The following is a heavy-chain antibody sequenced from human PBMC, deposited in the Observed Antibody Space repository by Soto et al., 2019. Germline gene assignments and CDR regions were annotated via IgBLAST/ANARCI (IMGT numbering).Heavy chain of an antibody. CDR1: GFTFSDYD. Sequence: GGSLRLSCAAFGFTFSDYDMYWVRQAPGKGLEWLSFISDGSRTVYYADSVKGRFTISRDNAKNSLYLQMNSLRDEDTAVYYCARPEKTAASNYYPMDAWGQGTTVTAP. D-gene: IGHD3-22*01. J-gene: IGHJ6*02. CDR2: ISDGSRTV. V-gene: IGHV3-48*02. CDR3: ARPEKTAASNYYPMDA.